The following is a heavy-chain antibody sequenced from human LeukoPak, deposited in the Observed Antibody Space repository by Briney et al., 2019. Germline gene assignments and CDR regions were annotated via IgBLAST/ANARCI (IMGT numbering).Heavy chain of an antibody. J-gene: IGHJ6*02. V-gene: IGHV3-48*03. CDR1: GFSFSSDE. Sequence: GGSLRLSCAASGFSFSSDELNWVCQAPGKGLEWLSYISTSGRTTYYADSVKGRFTISRDNAKNSLYLQMSSLRAEDTAVYYCARDRTMVRGLANYFYGMDVWGQGTTVIVSS. D-gene: IGHD3-10*01. CDR2: ISTSGRTT. CDR3: ARDRTMVRGLANYFYGMDV.